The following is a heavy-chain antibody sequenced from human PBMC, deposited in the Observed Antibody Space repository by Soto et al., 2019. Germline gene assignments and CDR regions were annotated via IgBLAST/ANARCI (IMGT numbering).Heavy chain of an antibody. Sequence: SETLSLTCTVSGGSISSYYWSWIRQPPGKGLEWIGYIYYSGSTNYNPSLKSRATISVDKSKNQFSLKLSSVTAADTAVYYCARVVGGYYYGMDVWAQGTTVTVSS. CDR2: IYYSGST. J-gene: IGHJ6*02. V-gene: IGHV4-59*12. CDR3: ARVVGGYYYGMDV. D-gene: IGHD2-2*01. CDR1: GGSISSYY.